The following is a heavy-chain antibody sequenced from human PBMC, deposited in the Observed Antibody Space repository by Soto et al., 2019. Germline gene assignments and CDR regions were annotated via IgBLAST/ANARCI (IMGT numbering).Heavy chain of an antibody. CDR2: IYGGGTT. J-gene: IGHJ4*02. Sequence: EVQLVESGGGLIQPGGSLRLSCAASGFAVSSKYMTWVRQAPVKGMEWVSEIYGGGTTYYPDSVKGRFTISRDNSKNTLDLQTNILRAEDTAVYYCVQTTGWPGFDFWGQGTLVTVSS. D-gene: IGHD6-19*01. CDR3: VQTTGWPGFDF. V-gene: IGHV3-53*01. CDR1: GFAVSSKY.